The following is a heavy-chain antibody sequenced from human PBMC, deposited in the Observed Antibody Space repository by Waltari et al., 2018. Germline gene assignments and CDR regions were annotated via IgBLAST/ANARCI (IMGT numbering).Heavy chain of an antibody. CDR3: ARDSSHLPAAFDN. CDR2: YSNDGRTT. D-gene: IGHD2-2*01. Sequence: EVELVQSGGGLVQPGGSLRLSCAASGFTFSRFWMQWVRQVPGKGLVWVPRYSNDGRTTDYTDAVKGRFTISRDNAKDTLYLQMNSLRAEDTAVYYCARDSSHLPAAFDNWGQGTLVTVSS. J-gene: IGHJ4*02. V-gene: IGHV3-74*01. CDR1: GFTFSRFW.